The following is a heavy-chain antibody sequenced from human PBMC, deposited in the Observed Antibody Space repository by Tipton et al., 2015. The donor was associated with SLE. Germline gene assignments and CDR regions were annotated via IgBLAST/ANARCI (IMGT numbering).Heavy chain of an antibody. CDR1: GFTFSNYA. J-gene: IGHJ4*02. V-gene: IGHV3-30*04. CDR3: ARDPGDYGDYVPDC. D-gene: IGHD4-17*01. CDR2: ISYDETNK. Sequence: QLVQSGGGAVQPGRSLKLSCAASGFTFSNYAMHWVRQSPGKGLEWVALISYDETNKYYADSVKGRFTISRDNSKNTLYLQMNTLRAEDTAVYYCARDPGDYGDYVPDCWGQGTLVTVSS.